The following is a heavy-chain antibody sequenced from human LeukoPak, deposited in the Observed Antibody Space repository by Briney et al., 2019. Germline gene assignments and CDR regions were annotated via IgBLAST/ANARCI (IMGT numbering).Heavy chain of an antibody. Sequence: KAGESLKISCKGSGYSFTSYWIGWVRQMPGKGLEWMGILYPGDSDTRYSPSFQGQVTISADKSISTAYLQWSSLKASDTAMYYCARGEITFGGLMKRNDVFDIWGQGTMVTVSS. J-gene: IGHJ3*02. CDR2: LYPGDSDT. CDR3: ARGEITFGGLMKRNDVFDI. D-gene: IGHD3-16*01. V-gene: IGHV5-51*01. CDR1: GYSFTSYW.